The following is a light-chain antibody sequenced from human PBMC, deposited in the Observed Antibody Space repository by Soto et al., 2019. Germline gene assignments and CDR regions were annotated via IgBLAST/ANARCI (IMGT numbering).Light chain of an antibody. CDR2: GAS. CDR3: QQYEAVVT. J-gene: IGKJ1*01. V-gene: IGKV3-20*01. Sequence: EIVLTQSPGTLSLSPGERATLSCRASQSLTNNYFAWYQQKPGRALRLLIDGASTRATGSPDRFSGSGSGTDFTLTISRLGPGDVAVYYCQQYEAVVTFGQETKVEI. CDR1: QSLTNNY.